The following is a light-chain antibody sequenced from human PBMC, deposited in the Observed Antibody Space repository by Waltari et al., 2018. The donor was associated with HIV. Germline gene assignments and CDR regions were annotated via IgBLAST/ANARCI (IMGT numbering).Light chain of an antibody. CDR2: EVS. CDR3: MQSTQLPLT. Sequence: EIVMTQTPHSLSVIPGQPASISCKSSQSLLRNNGETYLSWYLQKPGQPPQLLIYEVSNRFSGVPDRFDGRGAGTDFILKISPVEAEDVGIYYCMQSTQLPLTFGGGTKVEV. J-gene: IGKJ4*01. V-gene: IGKV2D-29*01. CDR1: QSLLRNNGETY.